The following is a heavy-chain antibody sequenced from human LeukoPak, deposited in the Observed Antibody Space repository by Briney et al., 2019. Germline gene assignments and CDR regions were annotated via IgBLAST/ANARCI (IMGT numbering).Heavy chain of an antibody. J-gene: IGHJ4*02. CDR1: GFTFSSYG. CDR3: ATYYDFWSGYYPFDY. Sequence: GGSLRLSCAASGFTFSSYGMHWVRRAPGKGLEWVAVISYDGSNKYYADSVKGRFTISRDNSKNTLYLQMNSLRAEDTAVYYCATYYDFWSGYYPFDYWGQGTLVTVSS. D-gene: IGHD3-3*01. CDR2: ISYDGSNK. V-gene: IGHV3-30*03.